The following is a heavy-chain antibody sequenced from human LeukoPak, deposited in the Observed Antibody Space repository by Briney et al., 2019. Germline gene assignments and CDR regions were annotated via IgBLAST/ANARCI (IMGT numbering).Heavy chain of an antibody. J-gene: IGHJ4*02. D-gene: IGHD6-19*01. Sequence: GGSLRLSCAASGFTFDDYAMHWVRQTPGKGLEWVSGINWKSGSIGYADFVKGRFTISRDNAKNSLYLQMNSLRPEDTAFYYCAKDKGSGWSGIDYWGQGTLVTVSS. CDR1: GFTFDDYA. V-gene: IGHV3-9*01. CDR3: AKDKGSGWSGIDY. CDR2: INWKSGSI.